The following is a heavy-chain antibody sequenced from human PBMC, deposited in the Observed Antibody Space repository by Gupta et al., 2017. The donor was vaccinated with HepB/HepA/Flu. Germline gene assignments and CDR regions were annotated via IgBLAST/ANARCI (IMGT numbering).Heavy chain of an antibody. Sequence: QVQLQQWGAGLLKPSETLSLTCAVYGGSFSGYYWSWIRQPPGKGLEWIGEINHSGSTNYNPSLKSRVTISVDTSKNQFSLKLSSVTAADTAVYYCARGRLNYGDYGYWGQGTLVTVSS. D-gene: IGHD4-17*01. CDR1: GGSFSGYY. V-gene: IGHV4-34*01. J-gene: IGHJ4*02. CDR3: ARGRLNYGDYGY. CDR2: INHSGST.